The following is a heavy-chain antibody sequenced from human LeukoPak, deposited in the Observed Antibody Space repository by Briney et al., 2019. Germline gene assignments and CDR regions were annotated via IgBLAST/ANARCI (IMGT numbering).Heavy chain of an antibody. V-gene: IGHV4-59*01. CDR2: IYYSGST. CDR3: ASSRKGIAAAGNFDY. CDR1: GGSISSYY. Sequence: PSETLSLTCTVSGGSISSYYWSWIRQPPGKGLEWIGYIYYSGSTNYNPSLKSRVTISVDTSKNKFSLKLSSVTAADTAVYYCASSRKGIAAAGNFDYWGQGTLVTVSS. D-gene: IGHD6-13*01. J-gene: IGHJ4*02.